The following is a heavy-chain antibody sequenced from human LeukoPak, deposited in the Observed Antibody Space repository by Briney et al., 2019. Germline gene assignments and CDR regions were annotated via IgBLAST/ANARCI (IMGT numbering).Heavy chain of an antibody. Sequence: SETLSLTCTVSGVSISSYYWSWIRQPPGKGLEWIGYIYYSGSTNYNPSLKSRLTISVDASRNQFSLKLSSVTATDTAVYYCASLTTVTQGYFDSWGQGTLVSVSS. CDR2: IYYSGST. V-gene: IGHV4-59*08. D-gene: IGHD4-17*01. CDR3: ASLTTVTQGYFDS. J-gene: IGHJ4*02. CDR1: GVSISSYY.